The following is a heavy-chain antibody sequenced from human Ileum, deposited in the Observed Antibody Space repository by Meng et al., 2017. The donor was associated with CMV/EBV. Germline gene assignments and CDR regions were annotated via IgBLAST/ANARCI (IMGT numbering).Heavy chain of an antibody. J-gene: IGHJ4*02. CDR1: GGSIRSSPHY. V-gene: IGHV4-39*07. Sequence: QWQRWGRGRWRPSRPPPLTCIVPGGSIRSSPHYWGWIPQPPGKGLEWIASIYYSGTTYYNPSLKSRVTVSVDTSKNQFSLRLSSVTAADTAVFYCARSQTAAGGASIDYWGQGTLVTVSS. D-gene: IGHD6-13*01. CDR2: IYYSGTT. CDR3: ARSQTAAGGASIDY.